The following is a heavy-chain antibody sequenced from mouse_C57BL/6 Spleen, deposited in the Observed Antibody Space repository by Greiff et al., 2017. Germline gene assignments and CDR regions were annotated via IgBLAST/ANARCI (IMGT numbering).Heavy chain of an antibody. V-gene: IGHV1-82*01. CDR1: GYAFSSSW. D-gene: IGHD1-1*01. CDR2: KYPGDGDT. J-gene: IGHJ2*01. CDR3: AYYGSSYENY. Sequence: VKLVESGPELVKPGASVKISCKASGYAFSSSWMNWVKQRPGKGLEWIGRKYPGDGDTNYNGKFKGKATLTADKSSSTAYMQLSSLTSEDSAVYFCAYYGSSYENYWGQGTTLTVSS.